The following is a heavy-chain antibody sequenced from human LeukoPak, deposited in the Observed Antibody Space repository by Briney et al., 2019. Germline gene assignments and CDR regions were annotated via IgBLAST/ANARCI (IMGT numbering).Heavy chain of an antibody. V-gene: IGHV1-2*06. CDR3: ARDDWNDGTFDY. CDR1: GYTFTGYY. CDR2: INPNSGGT. Sequence: GASVKVSCKASGYTFTGYYMHWVRQAPGQGLEWMGRINPNSGGTNYAQKFQGRVTTTRDTSISTAYMELSRLRSDDTAVYYCARDDWNDGTFDYWGQGTLVTVSS. D-gene: IGHD1-1*01. J-gene: IGHJ4*02.